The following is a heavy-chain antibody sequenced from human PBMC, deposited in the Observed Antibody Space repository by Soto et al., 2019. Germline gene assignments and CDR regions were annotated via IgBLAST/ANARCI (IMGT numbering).Heavy chain of an antibody. D-gene: IGHD4-17*01. CDR3: ARAHGLGGDYGYNWFDP. Sequence: QVQLQESGPELVKPSQTLSLTCTVSGGSISSGVYYWTWIRQHPWKGLEWIGYIYFSANTYYNPSLKSRVSISVDTSKNQFSLRRRSVTAADTAVYYCARAHGLGGDYGYNWFDPWCQGTLVTVSS. J-gene: IGHJ5*02. V-gene: IGHV4-31*02. CDR1: GGSISSGVYY. CDR2: IYFSANT.